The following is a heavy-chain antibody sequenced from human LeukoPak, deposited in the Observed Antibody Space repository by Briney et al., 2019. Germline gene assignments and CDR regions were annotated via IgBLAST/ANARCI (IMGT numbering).Heavy chain of an antibody. D-gene: IGHD3-22*01. CDR3: ARSWLNQPYNWFDP. CDR2: IYICGST. CDR1: GVSISCYY. V-gene: IGHV4-4*07. Sequence: SETLSLTCSVSGVSISCYYWSWIREPAGKGLEWIGRIYICGSTNYNPSLKSRITMSVDTSKNQFSLRLSSVTAADTAVCYCARSWLNQPYNWFDPWGQGTLVTVSS. J-gene: IGHJ5*02.